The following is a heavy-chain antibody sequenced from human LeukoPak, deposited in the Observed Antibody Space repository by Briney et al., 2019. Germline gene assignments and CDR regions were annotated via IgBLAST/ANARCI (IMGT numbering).Heavy chain of an antibody. D-gene: IGHD2-2*01. CDR1: GFTFSSYW. Sequence: GGSLRLSCAASGFTFSSYWMSWVRQAPGKGLEWVANIKQDGSEKYYVDSVKGRFTISRDNAKNSLYLQMNSLRAEDTAVYYCARGSHCSSTSCEKYYYYYMDVWGKGTTVTASS. V-gene: IGHV3-7*01. CDR2: IKQDGSEK. J-gene: IGHJ6*03. CDR3: ARGSHCSSTSCEKYYYYYMDV.